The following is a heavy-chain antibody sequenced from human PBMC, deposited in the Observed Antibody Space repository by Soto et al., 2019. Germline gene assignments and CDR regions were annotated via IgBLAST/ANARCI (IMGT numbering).Heavy chain of an antibody. CDR2: IIPIFVTA. Sequence: QVQLVQSGAEVKKPGSSVKVSCKASGGTFSSYAISWVRQAPGQGLEWMGGIIPIFVTANYAQKFQGRVTITXXEXTXXAYMELSSLRSEDTAVYYCALIRGSSYYYYRGMDVWGQGTTVTVSS. J-gene: IGHJ6*02. V-gene: IGHV1-69*05. D-gene: IGHD6-6*01. CDR3: ALIRGSSYYYYRGMDV. CDR1: GGTFSSYA.